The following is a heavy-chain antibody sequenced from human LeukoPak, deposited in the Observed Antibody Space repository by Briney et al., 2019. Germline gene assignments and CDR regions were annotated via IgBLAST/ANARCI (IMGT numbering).Heavy chain of an antibody. V-gene: IGHV4-59*01. CDR2: IYYSGST. Sequence: PSETLSLTCTVSGGSISSYYWSWIRQPPGKGLEWIGYIYYSGSTNYNPSLKSRVTISVDTSKNQFSLKLSSVTAADTAVYYCASRAVAGAFDYWGQGTLVTVSS. J-gene: IGHJ4*02. CDR3: ASRAVAGAFDY. D-gene: IGHD6-19*01. CDR1: GGSISSYY.